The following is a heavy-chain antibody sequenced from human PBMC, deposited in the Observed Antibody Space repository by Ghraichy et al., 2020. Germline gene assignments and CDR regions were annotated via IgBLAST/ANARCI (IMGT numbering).Heavy chain of an antibody. CDR3: ARDITGYSSSYGWFDP. D-gene: IGHD6-13*01. CDR1: GGSISSGGYY. CDR2: IYYSGST. Sequence: SETLSLTCTVSGGSISSGGYYWSWIRQHPGKGLEWIGYIYYSGSTYYNPSLKSRVTISVDTSKNQFSLKLSSVTAADTAVYYCARDITGYSSSYGWFDPWGQGTLVTVSS. V-gene: IGHV4-31*03. J-gene: IGHJ5*02.